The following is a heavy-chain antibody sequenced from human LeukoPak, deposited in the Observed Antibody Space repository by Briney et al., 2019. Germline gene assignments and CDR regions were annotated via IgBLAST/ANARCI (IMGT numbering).Heavy chain of an antibody. Sequence: ASVKVSCKASGYTFTSYAMHWVRQAPGQRLEWMGWINAGNGNTKYSQKFQGRVTITRDTSASTAYMELSSLRSEDTAVYYCARRPITMVRGVIPPFDYWGQGTLDTVSS. V-gene: IGHV1-3*01. CDR1: GYTFTSYA. D-gene: IGHD3-10*01. CDR2: INAGNGNT. CDR3: ARRPITMVRGVIPPFDY. J-gene: IGHJ4*02.